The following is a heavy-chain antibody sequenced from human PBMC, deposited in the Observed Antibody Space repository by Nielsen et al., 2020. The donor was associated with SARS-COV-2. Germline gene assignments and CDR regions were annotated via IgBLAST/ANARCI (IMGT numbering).Heavy chain of an antibody. V-gene: IGHV3-53*01. CDR2: IYSGGST. J-gene: IGHJ4*02. CDR1: GFPLSSYE. CDR3: ARGQKRGFDY. Sequence: GESLKISCAASGFPLSSYELNWVRQTAGKGLEWVSVIYSGGSTYYADSVKGRFTISRDNSKNTLYLQINNLRGEDSAVYYCARGQKRGFDYWGQGTLVTVSS. D-gene: IGHD3-10*01.